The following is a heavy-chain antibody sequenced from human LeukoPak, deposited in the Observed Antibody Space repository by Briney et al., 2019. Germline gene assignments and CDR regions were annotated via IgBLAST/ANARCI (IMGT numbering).Heavy chain of an antibody. Sequence: SETLSLTCAVYGGSFSSYYWSWIRQPPGKGLEWIGEINHSGSINYNPSLKSRVTISVDTSKNQFSLKLSSVTAADTAVYYCARVAAAGTRYYYYYMDVWGKGTTVTVSS. D-gene: IGHD6-13*01. CDR3: ARVAAAGTRYYYYYMDV. CDR1: GGSFSSYY. CDR2: INHSGSI. J-gene: IGHJ6*03. V-gene: IGHV4-34*01.